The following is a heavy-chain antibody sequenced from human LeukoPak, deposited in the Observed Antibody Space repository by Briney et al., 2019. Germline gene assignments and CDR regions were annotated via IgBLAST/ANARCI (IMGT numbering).Heavy chain of an antibody. CDR2: IYYSGGT. V-gene: IGHV4-59*01. CDR3: ARDVGYCSSTSCYRAGGY. D-gene: IGHD2-2*01. J-gene: IGHJ4*02. Sequence: SETLSLTCTVSGGSISSYYWSWIRQPPGKGLEWIGYIYYSGGTNYNPSLKSRVTISVYTSKNQFSLKLSSVTAADTAVYYCARDVGYCSSTSCYRAGGYWGQGTLVTVSS. CDR1: GGSISSYY.